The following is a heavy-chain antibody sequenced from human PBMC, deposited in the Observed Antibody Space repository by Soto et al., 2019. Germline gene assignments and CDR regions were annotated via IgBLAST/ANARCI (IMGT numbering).Heavy chain of an antibody. V-gene: IGHV4-39*01. CDR2: IYYSGST. J-gene: IGHJ4*02. D-gene: IGHD3-22*01. Sequence: QLQLQESGPGLVKPSETLSLTCTVSGGSISSSSYYWGWIRQPPGKGLEWIGSIYYSGSTYYNPSLKSRVTISVDTSKNQFSLKLSSVTAADTAVYYCARHADVYYYDSSVYYVFDYWGQGTLVTVSS. CDR1: GGSISSSSYY. CDR3: ARHADVYYYDSSVYYVFDY.